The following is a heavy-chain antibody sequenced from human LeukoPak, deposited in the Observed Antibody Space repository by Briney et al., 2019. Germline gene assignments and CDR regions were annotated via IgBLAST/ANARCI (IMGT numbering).Heavy chain of an antibody. Sequence: ASVKVSCKASGYTFTGYYIHWVRQAPGQGLEWMGWINPNSGDTKYEQRFQGRVAMTRDTSISTAYMELTRLRSDDAAVYFCARDGSWSSISYSDYWGQGTLVTVSS. V-gene: IGHV1-2*02. CDR1: GYTFTGYY. D-gene: IGHD2-2*01. CDR3: ARDGSWSSISYSDY. CDR2: INPNSGDT. J-gene: IGHJ4*02.